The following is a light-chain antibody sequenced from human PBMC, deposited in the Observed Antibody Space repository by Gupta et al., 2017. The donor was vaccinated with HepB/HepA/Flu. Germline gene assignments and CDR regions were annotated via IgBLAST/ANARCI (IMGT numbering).Light chain of an antibody. J-gene: IGKJ4*01. CDR1: QSISSY. CDR3: QQRDSTPLT. Sequence: DIQMTQSPSSLSASVGDRVTITCRASQSISSYLNWYQQKPGKVPKLLIYAASSLQSGVPSRFSGSGSGTDFTLTISRLQPEDFANYYCQQRDSTPLTFGGGTKVEIK. CDR2: AAS. V-gene: IGKV1-39*01.